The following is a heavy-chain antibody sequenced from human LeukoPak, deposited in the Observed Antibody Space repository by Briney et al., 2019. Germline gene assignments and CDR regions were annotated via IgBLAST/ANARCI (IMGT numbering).Heavy chain of an antibody. CDR3: ARWENWGAFDI. J-gene: IGHJ3*02. D-gene: IGHD7-27*01. CDR2: IYYSGST. CDR1: GASISSSNSS. Sequence: SETLSLTCTVSGASISSSNSSWGWIRQPPGKGLKWIGSIYYSGSTYYNPSLKIRVTISVDTSKNQFSLRLSSVTAADTAVYYCARWENWGAFDIWGQGTMVTVSS. V-gene: IGHV4-39*07.